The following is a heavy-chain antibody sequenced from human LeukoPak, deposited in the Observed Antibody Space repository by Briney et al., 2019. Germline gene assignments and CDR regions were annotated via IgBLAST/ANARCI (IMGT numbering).Heavy chain of an antibody. J-gene: IGHJ5*02. D-gene: IGHD4-23*01. Sequence: GGSLRLSCAASGFTFSNAWMSWVRQAPGKGLEWVGRIKSKTDGGTTDYAAPVKGRFTISRDDSKNTLYLQMNSLKTEDTAVYYCTTDQTKRWNNWFDPWGQGTLVTVSS. CDR2: IKSKTDGGTT. V-gene: IGHV3-15*01. CDR3: TTDQTKRWNNWFDP. CDR1: GFTFSNAW.